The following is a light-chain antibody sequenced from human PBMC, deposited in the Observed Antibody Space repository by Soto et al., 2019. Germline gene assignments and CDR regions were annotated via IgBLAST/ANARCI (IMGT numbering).Light chain of an antibody. V-gene: IGKV1-6*01. CDR3: QQADTFPIT. Sequence: IQMTQSPSSLSASVGDRVTISCRASQGIGNALAWYQQKPGKAPKLLIYAASSLQSGVPSRFSGSGFGTDFTLTISSLQPEDSAIYYCQQADTFPITFGQGTRLEIK. J-gene: IGKJ5*01. CDR1: QGIGNA. CDR2: AAS.